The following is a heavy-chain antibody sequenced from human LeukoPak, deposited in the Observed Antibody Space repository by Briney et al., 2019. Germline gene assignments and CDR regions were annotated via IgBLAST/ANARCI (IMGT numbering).Heavy chain of an antibody. CDR2: INPNSGGA. J-gene: IGHJ4*02. D-gene: IGHD3-3*01. CDR3: ASDRFLEWSFDY. V-gene: IGHV1-2*02. Sequence: GASVKVSCKASGGTFSSYAISWVRQAPGQGLEWMGWINPNSGGANYAQKFQGRVTMTRDTSISTAYMELSRLRSDDTAVYYCASDRFLEWSFDYWGQGTLVTVSS. CDR1: GGTFSSYA.